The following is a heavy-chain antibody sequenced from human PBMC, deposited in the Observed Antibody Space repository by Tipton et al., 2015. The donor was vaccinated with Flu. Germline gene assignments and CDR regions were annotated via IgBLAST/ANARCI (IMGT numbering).Heavy chain of an antibody. CDR3: ARGEIDYTNYYFYMDV. CDR2: IYYSGST. D-gene: IGHD4-11*01. V-gene: IGHV4-59*08. CDR1: GDSISSYY. Sequence: TLSLTCTVSGDSISSYYWTWIRQPPGKGLEWIGHIYYSGSTNYSPSLKSRVTISKDTSKNQFSLNLRSVTAGDTAVYYCARGEIDYTNYYFYMDVWGKGTTVTVSS. J-gene: IGHJ6*03.